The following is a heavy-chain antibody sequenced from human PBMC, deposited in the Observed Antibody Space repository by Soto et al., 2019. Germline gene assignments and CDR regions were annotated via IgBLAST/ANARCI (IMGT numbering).Heavy chain of an antibody. CDR1: GFTFSSYA. Sequence: EVQLLESGGGLVQPGGSLRLSCVASGFTFSSYAMTWVRQAPGKGLEWVSAISGTGGTTYYADSVKGRFTISRDNSKITLYLLMHSLRDEDTTVYYCAILSPFYFPCYGMVVWGQGTTVTVSS. V-gene: IGHV3-23*01. D-gene: IGHD2-15*01. J-gene: IGHJ6*02. CDR3: AILSPFYFPCYGMVV. CDR2: ISGTGGTT.